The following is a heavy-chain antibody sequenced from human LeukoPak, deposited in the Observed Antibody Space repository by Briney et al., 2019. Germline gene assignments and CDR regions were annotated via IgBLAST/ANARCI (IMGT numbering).Heavy chain of an antibody. J-gene: IGHJ5*02. CDR3: ARDGPAYSSGWYGELYGTSAWFDP. V-gene: IGHV4-38-2*02. CDR1: GYSISSGYY. D-gene: IGHD6-19*01. Sequence: SETLSLTCTVSGYSISSGYYWGWIRQPPGKGLEWIGSIYHSGSTYYNPSLKSRVTISVDTSKNQFSLKLSSVTAADTAVYYCARDGPAYSSGWYGELYGTSAWFDPWGQGTLVTVSS. CDR2: IYHSGST.